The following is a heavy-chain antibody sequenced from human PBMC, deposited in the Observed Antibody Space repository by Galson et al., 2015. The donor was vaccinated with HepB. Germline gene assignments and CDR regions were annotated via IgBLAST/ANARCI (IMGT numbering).Heavy chain of an antibody. CDR2: ISYDGSNK. J-gene: IGHJ3*02. CDR1: GFTFSSYG. V-gene: IGHV3-30*18. Sequence: SLRLSCAASGFTFSSYGMHWVRQAPGKRLEWVVVISYDGSNKYYADSVKGRFTIARDNSKNTLYLQMNSLRAEDTAVYYCAKVFEQWLVYDAFDIWGQGTMVTVSS. CDR3: AKVFEQWLVYDAFDI. D-gene: IGHD6-19*01.